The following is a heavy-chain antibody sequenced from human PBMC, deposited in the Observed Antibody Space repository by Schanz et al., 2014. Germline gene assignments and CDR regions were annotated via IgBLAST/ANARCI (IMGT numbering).Heavy chain of an antibody. CDR3: VRDILHRVYDSGSP. Sequence: EVQLLESGGGLVEPGGSLRLSCAASGLIFSSYAMSWVRQAPGKGLEWVSLISDSGDTAYYADSVKGRFTISRDNAKNSLFLHMNSLRAEDTAVYYCVRDILHRVYDSGSPWGQGTLVTVSS. CDR1: GLIFSSYA. D-gene: IGHD3-10*01. CDR2: ISDSGDTA. J-gene: IGHJ5*02. V-gene: IGHV3-23*01.